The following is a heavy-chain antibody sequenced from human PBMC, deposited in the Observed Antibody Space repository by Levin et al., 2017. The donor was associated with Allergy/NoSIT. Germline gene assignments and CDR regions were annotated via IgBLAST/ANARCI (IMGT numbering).Heavy chain of an antibody. CDR3: AREDSSGWFNNWFDP. Sequence: SVKVSCKASGGTFSSYAISWVRQAPGQGLEWMGGIIPIFGTANYAQKFQGRVTITADESTSTAYMELSSLRSEDTAVYYCAREDSSGWFNNWFDPWGQGTLVTVSS. J-gene: IGHJ5*02. CDR2: IIPIFGTA. CDR1: GGTFSSYA. V-gene: IGHV1-69*13. D-gene: IGHD6-19*01.